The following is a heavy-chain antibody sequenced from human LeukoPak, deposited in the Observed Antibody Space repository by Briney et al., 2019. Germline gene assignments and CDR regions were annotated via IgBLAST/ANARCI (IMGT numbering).Heavy chain of an antibody. D-gene: IGHD3-22*01. CDR2: IYTSGST. J-gene: IGHJ5*02. CDR3: ARVVYDSSGYPNWFEP. V-gene: IGHV4-4*07. CDR1: GGSISSYY. Sequence: SETLSLTCTVSGGSISSYYWIWIRQPAGKGLEWIGRIYTSGSTNYNPSLKSRVTMSVDTSKNQFSLKLSSVTAADTAVYYCARVVYDSSGYPNWFEPWGQGTLVTVSS.